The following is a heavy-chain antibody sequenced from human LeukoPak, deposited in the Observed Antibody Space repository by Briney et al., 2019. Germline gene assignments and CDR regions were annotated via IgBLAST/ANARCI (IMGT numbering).Heavy chain of an antibody. CDR1: GFTFTSSG. J-gene: IGHJ4*02. Sequence: PGGTLRLSCSASGFTFTSSGMSWVRQAPGKGLEWVSAISGSGGSTYYADSVRGRLTISRDNSKNTLYLQMNSLRAEDTAVYYCARDKLVGDSYFDSWGQGTLVTVSS. CDR3: ARDKLVGDSYFDS. CDR2: ISGSGGST. D-gene: IGHD2-21*02. V-gene: IGHV3-23*01.